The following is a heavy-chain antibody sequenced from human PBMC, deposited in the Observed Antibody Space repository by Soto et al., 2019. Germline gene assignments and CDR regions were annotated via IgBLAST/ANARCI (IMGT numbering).Heavy chain of an antibody. D-gene: IGHD6-13*01. V-gene: IGHV4-30-2*01. CDR3: ARAAAARTGEFDY. CDR2: IYHSGST. J-gene: IGHJ4*02. Sequence: PSETLSLTCAVSGGSISSGGYSWSWIRQPPGKGLEWIGYIYHSGSTYYNPSLKSRVTISVDRSKNQFSLKLSSVTAADTAVYYCARAAAARTGEFDYWGQGTLVTVSS. CDR1: GGSISSGGYS.